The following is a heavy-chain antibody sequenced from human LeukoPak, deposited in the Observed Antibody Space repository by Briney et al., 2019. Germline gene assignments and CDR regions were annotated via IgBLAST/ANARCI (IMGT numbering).Heavy chain of an antibody. Sequence: PPGGSLRLSCVASGFTFSSYWMTWVRQAPGKGLEWVSYISSSGSTIYYADSVKGRFTISRDNAKNSLYLQMNSLRAEDTAVYYCARDLNYYDRFDPWGQGTLVTVSS. D-gene: IGHD3-22*01. V-gene: IGHV3-48*04. J-gene: IGHJ5*02. CDR1: GFTFSSYW. CDR2: ISSSGSTI. CDR3: ARDLNYYDRFDP.